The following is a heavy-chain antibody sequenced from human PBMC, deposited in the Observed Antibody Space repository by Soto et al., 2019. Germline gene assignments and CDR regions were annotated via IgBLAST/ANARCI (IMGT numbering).Heavy chain of an antibody. CDR2: IYYSAST. CDR3: AREYSSGWYQIFDY. V-gene: IGHV4-61*01. D-gene: IGHD6-19*01. Sequence: SETLSLTCTVPGGSVSSGSYFWSWIRQPPGKGLEWIGFIYYSASTTYNPSLKSRVTISVDTSKNQFSLKLRSVTAADTAVYYCAREYSSGWYQIFDYWGQGTLVTVSS. CDR1: GGSVSSGSYF. J-gene: IGHJ4*02.